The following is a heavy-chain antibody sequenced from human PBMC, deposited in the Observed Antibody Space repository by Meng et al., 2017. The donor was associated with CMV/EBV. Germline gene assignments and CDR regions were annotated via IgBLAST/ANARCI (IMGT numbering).Heavy chain of an antibody. CDR3: ARLTKYYDFWSGYYTYWFDP. V-gene: IGHV1-69*10. Sequence: SVKVSCKASGGTFSSYAISWVRQAPGQGLEWMGGIIPILGIANYAQKFQGRVTITADKSTSTAYMELSSLRSEDTAVYYCARLTKYYDFWSGYYTYWFDPWGQGTLVTVSS. J-gene: IGHJ5*02. D-gene: IGHD3-3*01. CDR1: GGTFSSYA. CDR2: IIPILGIA.